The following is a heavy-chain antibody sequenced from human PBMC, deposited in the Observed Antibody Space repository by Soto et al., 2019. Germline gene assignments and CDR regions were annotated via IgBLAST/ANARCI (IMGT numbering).Heavy chain of an antibody. Sequence: EVQLVESGGGLVQPGGSLRLSCAASGFTVSITYMSWVRQAPGKGLEWVSVIYSGGSTYYADSVKGRFTISRDNSKNTLYLQMNSLRAEDTAVYYCARDRIAVAGNPEYFQHWGKGTLVTVSS. CDR2: IYSGGST. J-gene: IGHJ1*01. CDR1: GFTVSITY. CDR3: ARDRIAVAGNPEYFQH. D-gene: IGHD6-19*01. V-gene: IGHV3-66*01.